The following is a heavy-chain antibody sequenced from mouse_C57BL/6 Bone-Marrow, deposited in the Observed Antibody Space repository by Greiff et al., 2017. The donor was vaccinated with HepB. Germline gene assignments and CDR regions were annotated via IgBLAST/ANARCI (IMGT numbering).Heavy chain of an antibody. CDR2: IHPNSGST. D-gene: IGHD2-4*01. CDR3: ARKNIYYDYDY. J-gene: IGHJ2*01. CDR1: GYTFTSYW. Sequence: QVQLQQSGAELVKPGASVKLSCKASGYTFTSYWMHWVKQRPGQGLEWIGMIHPNSGSTNYNEKFKSKATLTVDKSSSTAYMQLSSLTSEDSAVYYCARKNIYYDYDYWGQGTTLTVSS. V-gene: IGHV1-64*01.